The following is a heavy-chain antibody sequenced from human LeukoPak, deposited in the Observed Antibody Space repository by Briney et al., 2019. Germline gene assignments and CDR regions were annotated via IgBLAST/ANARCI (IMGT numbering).Heavy chain of an antibody. CDR1: GIPFSSYW. CDR2: IKQDGSKK. J-gene: IGHJ4*02. CDR3: TRVGYIDEGIDY. V-gene: IGHV3-7*04. D-gene: IGHD5-24*01. Sequence: GGSLRLSCVASGIPFSSYWMTWVRQAPGKGLEWVANIKQDGSKKSYVDSVKGRFTISRDNAKNSLYLQMNSLRAEDTAIYYCTRVGYIDEGIDYWGQGTLVTVSS.